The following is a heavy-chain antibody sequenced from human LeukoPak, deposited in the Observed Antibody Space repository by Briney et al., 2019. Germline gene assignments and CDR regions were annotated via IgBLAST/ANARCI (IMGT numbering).Heavy chain of an antibody. Sequence: GGSLRLSCAASGFTFSSYAMSWVRQAPGKGLEWVSAISGSGGSTYYADSVKGRFTISRDNSKNTLYLQMNSLGAEDTAVYYCAPMVRGVVPFDYWGQGTLVTVSS. J-gene: IGHJ4*02. CDR1: GFTFSSYA. V-gene: IGHV3-23*01. D-gene: IGHD3-10*01. CDR3: APMVRGVVPFDY. CDR2: ISGSGGST.